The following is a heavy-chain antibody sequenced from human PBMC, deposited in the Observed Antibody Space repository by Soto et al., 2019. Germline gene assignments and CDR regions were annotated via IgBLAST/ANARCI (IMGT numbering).Heavy chain of an antibody. CDR2: IYYSGST. D-gene: IGHD3-10*01. J-gene: IGHJ4*02. V-gene: IGHV4-39*01. CDR1: GGSIITSDHY. CDR3: VRGRDYYGSGSYYLRQHFDY. Sequence: SETLSLTCTVSGGSIITSDHYWGWIRQPPGKDLEWIGSIYYSGSTYYSPSLKSRVTISVDTSKNQFSLRLTSVTATDTAVYYCVRGRDYYGSGSYYLRQHFDYWGPGALVTVSS.